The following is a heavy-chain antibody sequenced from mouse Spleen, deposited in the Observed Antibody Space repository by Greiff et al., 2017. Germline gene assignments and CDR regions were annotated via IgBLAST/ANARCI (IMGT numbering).Heavy chain of an antibody. CDR1: GFNIKDYY. CDR2: IDPENGNT. CDR3: ARRLLHYAMDY. V-gene: IGHV14-1*02. Sequence: EVMLVESGAELVRPGALVKLSCKASGFNIKDYYMHWVKQRPEQGLEWIGWIDPENGNTIYDPKFQGKASITADTSSNTAYLQLSSLTSEDTAVYYWARRLLHYAMDYWGQGTSVTVSS. D-gene: IGHD2-3*01. J-gene: IGHJ4*01.